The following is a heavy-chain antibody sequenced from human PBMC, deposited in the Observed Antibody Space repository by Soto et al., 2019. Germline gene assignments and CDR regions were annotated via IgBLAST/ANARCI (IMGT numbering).Heavy chain of an antibody. D-gene: IGHD6-19*01. CDR1: GGSFSGYY. J-gene: IGHJ4*02. CDR3: ARGGGYRSGWYATFDY. Sequence: SETLSLTCAVYGGSFSGYYWSWIRQPPGKGLEWIGEINHSGSTNYNPSLKSRVTISVDTSKNQFSLKLSSVTAADTAVYYCARGGGYRSGWYATFDYWGQGTLVTVSS. V-gene: IGHV4-34*01. CDR2: INHSGST.